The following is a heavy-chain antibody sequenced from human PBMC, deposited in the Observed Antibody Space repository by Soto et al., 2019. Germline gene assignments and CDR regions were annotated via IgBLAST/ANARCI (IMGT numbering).Heavy chain of an antibody. D-gene: IGHD1-7*01. CDR2: IYTSGNT. V-gene: IGHV4-4*07. CDR3: ARESGDNWDYEAY. CDR1: GGSISSYH. Sequence: QVLLQESGPGLVKPLETLSLTCTVSGGSISSYHWSWIRQSAGKGLEWIGRIYTSGNTHYNPSLKSLVTVSIDTSKSQFFLTVNSVTAADSAVYYCARESGDNWDYEAYWGQGTPVTVSS. J-gene: IGHJ4*02.